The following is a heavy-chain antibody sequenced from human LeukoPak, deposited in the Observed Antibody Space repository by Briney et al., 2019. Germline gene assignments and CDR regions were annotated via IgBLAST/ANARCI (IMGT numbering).Heavy chain of an antibody. CDR1: GFTFSTYS. CDR2: ISDSGGRT. D-gene: IGHD3-22*01. Sequence: GGSLRLSCAASGFTFSTYSMSWVRQAPGKGLEWVSGISDSGGRTNYADSVKGRFTISRDNSKNTVFLQMNSLRADDTAVYYCARLTMIDPFDIWGQGTMVTVSS. CDR3: ARLTMIDPFDI. V-gene: IGHV3-23*01. J-gene: IGHJ3*02.